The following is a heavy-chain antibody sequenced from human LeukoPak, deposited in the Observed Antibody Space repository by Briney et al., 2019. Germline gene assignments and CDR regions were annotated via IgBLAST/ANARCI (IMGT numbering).Heavy chain of an antibody. Sequence: SETLSLTCAVYGGSSSGYYWCWIRQPPGKGLEWIGEINHSGSANYNPSLKSRVTISVDTSKHQFSLMLSSVTGADTAGYYCARPHQFWFDPWGQGTLVTVSS. V-gene: IGHV4-34*01. CDR3: ARPHQFWFDP. CDR1: GGSSSGYY. CDR2: INHSGSA. J-gene: IGHJ5*02.